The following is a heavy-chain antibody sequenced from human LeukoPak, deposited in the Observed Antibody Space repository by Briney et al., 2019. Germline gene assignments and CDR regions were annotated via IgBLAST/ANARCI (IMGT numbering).Heavy chain of an antibody. Sequence: SETLFLTCTVSGGSISSGGYYWSWIRQHPGKGLEWIGYIYYSGSTYYNPSLKSRVTISVDTSKNQFSLKLSSVTAADTAVYYCARGGDGYNSGDYWGQGTLVTVSS. CDR3: ARGGDGYNSGDY. J-gene: IGHJ4*02. V-gene: IGHV4-31*03. D-gene: IGHD5-24*01. CDR2: IYYSGST. CDR1: GGSISSGGYY.